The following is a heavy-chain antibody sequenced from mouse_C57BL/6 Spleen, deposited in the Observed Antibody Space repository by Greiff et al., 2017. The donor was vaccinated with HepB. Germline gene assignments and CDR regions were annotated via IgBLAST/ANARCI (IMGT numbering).Heavy chain of an antibody. CDR2: IYPGSGST. CDR1: GYTFTSYW. J-gene: IGHJ3*01. D-gene: IGHD6-1*01. Sequence: QVQLQQSGAELVKPGASVKMSCKASGYTFTSYWITWVKQRPGQGLEWIGDIYPGSGSTNYNEKFKSKATLTVDTSSSTAYMQLSSLTSEDSAVYYCARSGQLEAWFAYWGQGTLVTVSA. V-gene: IGHV1-55*01. CDR3: ARSGQLEAWFAY.